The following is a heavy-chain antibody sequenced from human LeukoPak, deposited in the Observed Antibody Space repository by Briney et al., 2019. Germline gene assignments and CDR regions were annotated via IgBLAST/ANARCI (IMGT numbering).Heavy chain of an antibody. V-gene: IGHV4-34*01. J-gene: IGHJ3*02. CDR2: INHSGST. CDR1: GLIFNSNT. CDR3: ARAATKPPNAFDI. D-gene: IGHD1-26*01. Sequence: GSLRLSCAASGLIFNSNTFSWIRQPPGKGLEWIGEINHSGSTNYNPSLKSRVTISVDTSKNQFSLKLSSVTAADTAVYYCARAATKPPNAFDIWGQGTMVTVSS.